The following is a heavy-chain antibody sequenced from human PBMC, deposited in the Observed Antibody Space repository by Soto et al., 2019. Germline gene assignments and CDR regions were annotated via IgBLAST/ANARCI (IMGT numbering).Heavy chain of an antibody. D-gene: IGHD3-10*01. CDR1: GFTVSSNY. V-gene: IGHV3-66*01. Sequence: EVQLVESGGGLVQPGGSLRLSCAASGFTVSSNYMSWVRQAPGKGLEWVSVIYSGGSTYYADSVKCRFTISRDNSKNTLYRQMNSLRAEDTAVYYSARDMVRGMDVWGQGTTVTVSS. J-gene: IGHJ6*02. CDR2: IYSGGST. CDR3: ARDMVRGMDV.